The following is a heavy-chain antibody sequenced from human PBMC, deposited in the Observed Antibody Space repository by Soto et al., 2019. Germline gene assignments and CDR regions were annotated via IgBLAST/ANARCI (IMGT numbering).Heavy chain of an antibody. V-gene: IGHV3-23*01. J-gene: IGHJ4*02. CDR1: GFTFSSYA. D-gene: IGHD4-17*01. Sequence: GGHLRLSCAAAGFTFSSYAMSWVRQAPGKGLEWVSAISGSGGSTYYADSVKGRFTISRDNSKNTLYLQMNSLRAEDTAVYYCAKVTHLFGDYVEEIPTYFDYWGQRTLVTVSS. CDR3: AKVTHLFGDYVEEIPTYFDY. CDR2: ISGSGGST.